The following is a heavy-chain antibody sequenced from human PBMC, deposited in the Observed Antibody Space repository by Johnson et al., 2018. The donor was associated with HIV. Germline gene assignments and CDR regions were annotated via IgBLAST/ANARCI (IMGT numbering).Heavy chain of an antibody. Sequence: LLVESGGGLVQPGRSLRLSCAASGFTFDDYAMHWVRQAPGKGLEWVSGISWNSGSIGYADSVKGRFTISRDNAKNSLYLQMNSLRAEDTALYYCAKEKKTMVQGLGAFDIWGQGTMVTVSS. D-gene: IGHD3-10*01. CDR1: GFTFDDYA. CDR2: ISWNSGSI. V-gene: IGHV3-9*01. CDR3: AKEKKTMVQGLGAFDI. J-gene: IGHJ3*02.